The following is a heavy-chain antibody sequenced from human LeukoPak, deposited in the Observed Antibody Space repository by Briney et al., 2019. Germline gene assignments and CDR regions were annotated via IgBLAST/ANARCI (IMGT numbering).Heavy chain of an antibody. D-gene: IGHD3-9*01. CDR2: INDSGGST. J-gene: IGHJ4*02. Sequence: GGSLRLSCAASGFTFSSYEMNWVRQAPGKGLEWVSGINDSGGSTYYADSVKGRFTISRDNSKNTLYLQMNSLRAEDTAVYYCAETLKLGISTGYFDYWGQGTLVTVSS. V-gene: IGHV3-23*01. CDR1: GFTFSSYE. CDR3: AETLKLGISTGYFDY.